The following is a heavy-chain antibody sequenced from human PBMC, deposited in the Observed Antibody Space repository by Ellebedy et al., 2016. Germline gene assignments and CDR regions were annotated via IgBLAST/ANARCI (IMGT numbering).Heavy chain of an antibody. CDR2: ISYDGSHK. J-gene: IGHJ4*02. Sequence: GGSLRLSCAASGFTFRGYKMHWVRQAPGKGLEWVAVISYDGSHKNYADSARGRFTISRDNSKNTLYLQMDSLRSEDTAVYYCANEGSPDSSSWYSMDSWGQGTLVTVSS. D-gene: IGHD6-13*01. V-gene: IGHV3-30-3*02. CDR3: ANEGSPDSSSWYSMDS. CDR1: GFTFRGYK.